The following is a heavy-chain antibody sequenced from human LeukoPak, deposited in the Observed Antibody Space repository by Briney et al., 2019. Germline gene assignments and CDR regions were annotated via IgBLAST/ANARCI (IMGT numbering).Heavy chain of an antibody. V-gene: IGHV5-51*01. CDR2: IYPGDSDT. CDR1: GYSFTSYW. CDR3: AKSTFSSSWPNPPDY. J-gene: IGHJ4*02. D-gene: IGHD6-13*01. Sequence: PGESLKISCKGSGYSFTSYWIGWVRQMPGKGLEWMGIIYPGDSDTRYSPSFQGQVTISADKSISTAYLQWSSLKASDTAMYYCAKSTFSSSWPNPPDYWGQGTLVTVSS.